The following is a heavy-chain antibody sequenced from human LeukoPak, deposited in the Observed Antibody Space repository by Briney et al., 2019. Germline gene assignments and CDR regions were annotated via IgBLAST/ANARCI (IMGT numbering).Heavy chain of an antibody. V-gene: IGHV3-30*18. Sequence: GGSLRLSCAASGFTFSSYGMHWVRQAPGKGLEWVAVISYDGSNKYYADSVKGRFTISGDNSKNTLYLQMNSLRAEDTAVYYCANLASGRDDAFDIWGQGTMVTVSS. CDR1: GFTFSSYG. J-gene: IGHJ3*02. D-gene: IGHD3-3*01. CDR3: ANLASGRDDAFDI. CDR2: ISYDGSNK.